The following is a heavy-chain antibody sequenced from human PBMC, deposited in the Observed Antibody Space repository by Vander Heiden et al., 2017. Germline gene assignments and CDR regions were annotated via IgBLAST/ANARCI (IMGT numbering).Heavy chain of an antibody. CDR1: GGTFSSYA. V-gene: IGHV1-69*01. CDR2: IIPIFGTA. D-gene: IGHD3-9*01. Sequence: QVQLVQSGAEVKKPGSSVKVSCKASGGTFSSYAIRWVRQAHGQGLEWMGGIIPIFGTANYAQKFQGRVTITADESTSTAYMELSSLRSEDTAVYYCARDDILTGYPPNYYYYYGMDVWGQGTTVTVSS. J-gene: IGHJ6*02. CDR3: ARDDILTGYPPNYYYYYGMDV.